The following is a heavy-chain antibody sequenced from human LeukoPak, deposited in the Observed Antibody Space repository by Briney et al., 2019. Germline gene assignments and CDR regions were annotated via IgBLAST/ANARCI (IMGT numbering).Heavy chain of an antibody. V-gene: IGHV3-7*01. CDR3: ARDPRRWNYEDLGNY. CDR2: IKQDGSEK. CDR1: GFTFSSYW. Sequence: GGSLRLSCAASGFTFSSYWMSWVRQAPGKGLEWVANIKQDGSEKYYVDSVKGRFTISRDNAKNSLYLQMNSLRAEDTAVYYCARDPRRWNYEDLGNYWGQGTLVTVSS. D-gene: IGHD1-7*01. J-gene: IGHJ4*02.